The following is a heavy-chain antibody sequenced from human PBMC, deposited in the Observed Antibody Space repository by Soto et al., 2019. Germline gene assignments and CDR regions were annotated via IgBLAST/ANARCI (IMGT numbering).Heavy chain of an antibody. CDR2: IIPIFTTT. CDR1: VGTFSNHA. CDR3: AREVAADGTFREDVFDI. V-gene: IGHV1-69*13. J-gene: IGHJ3*02. Sequence: ASVKVSCNAPVGTFSNHAFNWVRQAPGQGLEWMGRIIPIFTTTNYAQKFQGRVTMTADESTITAYLELSSLKHDDTAVYYCAREVAADGTFREDVFDIWG. D-gene: IGHD6-13*01.